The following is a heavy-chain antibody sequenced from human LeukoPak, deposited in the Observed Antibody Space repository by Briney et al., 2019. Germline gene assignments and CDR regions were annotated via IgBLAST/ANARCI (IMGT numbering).Heavy chain of an antibody. Sequence: SETLSLTCAVSGYSIRSGYYWGWIRPPPGKRLEWIGSIYHSGSTYYNPSLKSRVTISVDTSKNQFSLKLSSVTAADTAVYYCARDRDYGSGSYYDYWGQGTLVTASS. D-gene: IGHD3-10*01. CDR1: GYSIRSGYY. CDR3: ARDRDYGSGSYYDY. CDR2: IYHSGST. V-gene: IGHV4-38-2*02. J-gene: IGHJ4*02.